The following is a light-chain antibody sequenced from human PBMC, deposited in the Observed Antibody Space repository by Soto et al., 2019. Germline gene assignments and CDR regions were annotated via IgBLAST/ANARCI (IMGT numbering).Light chain of an antibody. J-gene: IGKJ4*01. Sequence: EIVLTQSPGTLSLSPGQRATLSCRASQSIASSYLAWYQQKPGQPPRLLLYRTFNRDTGIPDRFSGSGSGTDFTLTISRLEPEDFAVYFCQQFSSAPLTFGGGTKVEI. V-gene: IGKV3-20*01. CDR2: RTF. CDR1: QSIASSY. CDR3: QQFSSAPLT.